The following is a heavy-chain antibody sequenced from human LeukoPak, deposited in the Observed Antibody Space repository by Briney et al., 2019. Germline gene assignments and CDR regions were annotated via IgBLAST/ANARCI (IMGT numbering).Heavy chain of an antibody. CDR3: AGGYSSSWYLIDY. CDR2: INHSGST. Sequence: PSETLSLTCAVYGGSFSGYYWSWIRQPPGKGLEWIGEINHSGSTYYNPSLKSRITISVDTPKNQFSLKLSSVTAADTAVYYCAGGYSSSWYLIDYWGQGTLVTVSS. J-gene: IGHJ4*02. CDR1: GGSFSGYY. V-gene: IGHV4-34*01. D-gene: IGHD6-13*01.